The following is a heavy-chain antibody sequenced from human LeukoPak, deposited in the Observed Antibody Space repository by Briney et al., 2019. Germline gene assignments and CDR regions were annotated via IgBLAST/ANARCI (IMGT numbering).Heavy chain of an antibody. J-gene: IGHJ3*02. V-gene: IGHV4-31*03. CDR1: GGSISSGGYY. CDR2: IYYSGST. Sequence: SETLSLTCTVSGGSISSGGYYWSWIRQHPGKGLEWIGYIYYSGSTYYNPSLKSRVTISVDTSKNQFPLKLSSMTAADTAVYYCARDETYCSSTSCYDAFDIWGQGTMVTVSS. D-gene: IGHD2-2*01. CDR3: ARDETYCSSTSCYDAFDI.